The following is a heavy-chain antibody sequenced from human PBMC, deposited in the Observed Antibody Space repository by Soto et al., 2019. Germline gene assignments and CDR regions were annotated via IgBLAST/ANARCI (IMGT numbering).Heavy chain of an antibody. V-gene: IGHV3-15*01. Sequence: KPGGSLRLSCAASGFTFSNAWMSWVRQAPGKGLEWVGRIKSKTDGGTTDYAAPVKGRFTISRDDSNNTLYLQTNSLKTEDTAVYYCTTTTFADSGYSDLDYCGQGTLVTVSS. J-gene: IGHJ4*02. CDR1: GFTFSNAW. CDR2: IKSKTDGGTT. CDR3: TTTTFADSGYSDLDY. D-gene: IGHD3-22*01.